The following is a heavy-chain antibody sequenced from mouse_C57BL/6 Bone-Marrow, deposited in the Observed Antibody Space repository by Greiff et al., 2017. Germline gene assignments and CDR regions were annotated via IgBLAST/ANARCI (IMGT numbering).Heavy chain of an antibody. D-gene: IGHD1-1*01. V-gene: IGHV3-8*01. CDR1: GYSITSAY. CDR2: ISYSGST. Sequence: EVKVVESGPGLAKPSQTLSLTCSVTGYSITSAYWNWIRKFPGNKLEYMGYISYSGSTYSNPSLKSRIPTTRDTSKNQYYQQSHSVTTEDTATYYCARYLRDWYFDVGGTGTRVTVSS. J-gene: IGHJ1*03. CDR3: ARYLRDWYFDV.